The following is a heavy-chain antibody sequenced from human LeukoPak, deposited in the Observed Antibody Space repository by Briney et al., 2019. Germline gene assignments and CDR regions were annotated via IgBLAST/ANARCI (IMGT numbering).Heavy chain of an antibody. CDR3: ARDRGYDILTGYGFWFDP. CDR2: ISADNGNT. Sequence: ASVKISCKASGYTFTSYGISWVRQAPGQGLEWMGWISADNGNTKYAQKLQGRVTMTTDTSTSTVYMELSSLRSEDTAVYYCARDRGYDILTGYGFWFDPWGQGTQVTVSS. J-gene: IGHJ5*02. V-gene: IGHV1-18*01. CDR1: GYTFTSYG. D-gene: IGHD3-9*01.